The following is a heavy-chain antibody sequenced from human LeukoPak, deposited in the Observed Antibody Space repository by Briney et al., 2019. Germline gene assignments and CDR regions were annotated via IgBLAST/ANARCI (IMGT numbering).Heavy chain of an antibody. CDR3: AKVPYCSSTSCQLDY. D-gene: IGHD2-2*01. V-gene: IGHV3-21*04. CDR1: GFTFSSYS. J-gene: IGHJ4*02. Sequence: GGSLRLSCAASGFTFSSYSMNWVRQAPGKGLEWVSSISSSSSYIYYADSVKGRFTISRDNSKNTLYLQMNSLRAEDTAVYYCAKVPYCSSTSCQLDYWGQGTLVTVSS. CDR2: ISSSSSYI.